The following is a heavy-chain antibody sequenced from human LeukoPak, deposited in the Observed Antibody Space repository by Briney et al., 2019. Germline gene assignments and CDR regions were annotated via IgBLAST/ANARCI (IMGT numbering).Heavy chain of an antibody. CDR2: IYYSGST. CDR1: GGSISSGGYY. Sequence: PSQTLSLTCTVSGGSISSGGYYWSWIRQHPGKGLEWIGYIYYSGSTYYNPSLKSRVTISVDTSKNQFSLKLSSVTAADTAVYYCASGSSSSFPFDYWGQGTLVTVSS. V-gene: IGHV4-31*03. CDR3: ASGSSSSFPFDY. D-gene: IGHD6-6*01. J-gene: IGHJ4*02.